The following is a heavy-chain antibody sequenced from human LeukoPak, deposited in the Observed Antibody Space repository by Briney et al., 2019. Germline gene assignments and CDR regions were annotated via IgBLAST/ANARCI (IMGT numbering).Heavy chain of an antibody. Sequence: GGSLRLSCAASGFTFSSYAMSWVRQAPGKGLEWVSAISGSGGSTYYADSVKGRFTISRDNSKNTLYLQMNSLRAEDTAVYYCATHNAFWSGLDHWGQGNLVTASS. J-gene: IGHJ4*02. V-gene: IGHV3-23*01. CDR2: ISGSGGST. CDR3: ATHNAFWSGLDH. CDR1: GFTFSSYA. D-gene: IGHD3-3*01.